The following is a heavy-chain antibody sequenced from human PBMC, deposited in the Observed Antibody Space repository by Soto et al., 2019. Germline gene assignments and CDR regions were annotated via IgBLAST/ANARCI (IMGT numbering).Heavy chain of an antibody. CDR2: ISAAGGVT. Sequence: EVPLLESGGGLVQPGGSLRLSCAASGFTFSSYAMSWVRQAPGKGLEWVSVISAAGGVTYYTDSLKGRFTISRDNSKFRRSLQMDGLRAEDTAVYSCAYGSTAAIGRNWFGPWGEGTLVTVSS. CDR1: GFTFSSYA. CDR3: AYGSTAAIGRNWFGP. D-gene: IGHD2-2*01. J-gene: IGHJ5*02. V-gene: IGHV3-23*01.